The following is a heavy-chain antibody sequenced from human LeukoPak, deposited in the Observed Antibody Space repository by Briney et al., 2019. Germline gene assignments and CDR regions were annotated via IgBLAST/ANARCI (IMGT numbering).Heavy chain of an antibody. Sequence: SETLSLTCTVSGGSISSSRYYWGWIRQPPGKGLEWIGSIYHTGSTYYNPSLKSRVTISVDTSKNQFSLKLSSVTAADTAVYYCARGGSYYEYWGQGTLVTVSS. V-gene: IGHV4-39*07. CDR1: GGSISSSRYY. CDR3: ARGGSYYEY. CDR2: IYHTGST. J-gene: IGHJ4*02. D-gene: IGHD1-26*01.